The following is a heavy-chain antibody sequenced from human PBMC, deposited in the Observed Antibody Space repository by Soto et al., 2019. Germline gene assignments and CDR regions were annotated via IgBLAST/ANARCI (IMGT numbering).Heavy chain of an antibody. J-gene: IGHJ6*02. D-gene: IGHD5-18*01. CDR3: ARDRAPVDTAMIRAYYYGMDV. CDR1: GFTFSSYS. V-gene: IGHV3-21*01. Sequence: EVQLVESGGGLVKPGGSLRLSCAASGFTFSSYSMNWVRQAPGKGLEWVSSISSSSSYIYYADSVKGRFTISRDNAKNSLYLQMNSLRAEDTAVYYCARDRAPVDTAMIRAYYYGMDVWGQGTTVTVSS. CDR2: ISSSSSYI.